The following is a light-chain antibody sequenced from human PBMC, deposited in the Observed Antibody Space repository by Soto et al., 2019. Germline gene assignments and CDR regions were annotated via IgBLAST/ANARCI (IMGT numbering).Light chain of an antibody. CDR3: AAWDDSLNGWV. J-gene: IGLJ3*02. CDR1: SSNFGAGHD. Sequence: QSVLTQPPSVSGAPGQRVTISCTGSSSNFGAGHDVHWYQQVPGTAPKLPPKLLIYSNNQRPSGVPDRFSGSKSGTSASLAISGLQSEDEADYYCAAWDDSLNGWVFGGGTKLTVL. V-gene: IGLV1-44*01. CDR2: SNN.